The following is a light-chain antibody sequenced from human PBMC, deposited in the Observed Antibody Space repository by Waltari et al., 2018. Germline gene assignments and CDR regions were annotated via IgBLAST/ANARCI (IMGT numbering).Light chain of an antibody. Sequence: DIHLTQSPSSLSASIGDRVTITCQANQDISNYLSWYHQKSGKAPKPLIYGASNVELGVPSRFSGSGSGTYFRITISSLQPEDAGMYYCQLYNYPLSITFGQGTRLEI. J-gene: IGKJ5*01. CDR1: QDISNY. CDR2: GAS. V-gene: IGKV1-33*01. CDR3: QLYNYPLSIT.